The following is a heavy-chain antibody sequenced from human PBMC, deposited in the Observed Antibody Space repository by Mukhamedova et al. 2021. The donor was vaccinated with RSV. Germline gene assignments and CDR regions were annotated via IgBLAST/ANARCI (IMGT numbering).Heavy chain of an antibody. V-gene: IGHV4-34*01. CDR3: ARGGLAVVPRRSYYFDY. Sequence: NHSGSTNYNPSLKSRVTISVDTSKNQFSLKLSSVTAADTAVYYCARGGLAVVPRRSYYFDYWGQGTLVTVSS. D-gene: IGHD2-15*01. J-gene: IGHJ4*02. CDR2: NHSGST.